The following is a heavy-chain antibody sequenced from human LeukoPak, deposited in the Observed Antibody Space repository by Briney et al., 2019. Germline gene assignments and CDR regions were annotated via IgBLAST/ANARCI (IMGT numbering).Heavy chain of an antibody. J-gene: IGHJ4*02. Sequence: GASVKVSCRASGYTFITYGITWVRQAPGQGLEWMGWIDPYNGDTDYAQKVQGRVTMTKDTSTSTAYIELRSLRSDDTAVYYCARDKAPRYIYGLGLWGQGTLVTVSS. CDR1: GYTFITYG. D-gene: IGHD5-18*01. CDR3: ARDKAPRYIYGLGL. V-gene: IGHV1-18*01. CDR2: IDPYNGDT.